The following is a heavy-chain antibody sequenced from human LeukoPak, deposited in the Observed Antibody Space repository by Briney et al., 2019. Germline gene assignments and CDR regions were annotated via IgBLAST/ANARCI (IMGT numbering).Heavy chain of an antibody. D-gene: IGHD2-15*01. Sequence: ASVEVSCKASGYTFTSYGISWVRQAPGQGLEWMGWISAYNGNTNYAQKLQGRVTMTTDTSTSTAYMELRSLRSDDTAVYFCARLGEEYCSGGSCYSIRVLDYWGQGTLVTVSS. CDR1: GYTFTSYG. CDR3: ARLGEEYCSGGSCYSIRVLDY. J-gene: IGHJ4*02. V-gene: IGHV1-18*01. CDR2: ISAYNGNT.